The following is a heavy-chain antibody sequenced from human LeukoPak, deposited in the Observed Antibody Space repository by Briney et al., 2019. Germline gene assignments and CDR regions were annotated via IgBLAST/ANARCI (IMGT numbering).Heavy chain of an antibody. Sequence: GGSLRLSCAASGFPFSSYWMSWVRQAPGKGLVWVANIKQDGSGKYYVDSVKGRFTISRDNAKNSLYLQMNSLRAEDTAVYYCARDRHWGILAGTNFDYWGQGTLVTVSS. D-gene: IGHD6-13*01. CDR3: ARDRHWGILAGTNFDY. CDR2: IKQDGSGK. J-gene: IGHJ4*02. V-gene: IGHV3-7*01. CDR1: GFPFSSYW.